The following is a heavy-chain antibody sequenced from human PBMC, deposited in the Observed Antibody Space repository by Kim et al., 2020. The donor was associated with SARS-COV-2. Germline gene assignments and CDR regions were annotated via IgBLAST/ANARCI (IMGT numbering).Heavy chain of an antibody. CDR3: ARAPLTIFGVVIQNFDY. V-gene: IGHV4-31*03. J-gene: IGHJ4*02. D-gene: IGHD3-3*01. Sequence: SETLSLTCTVSGGSISSGGYYWSWIRQHPGKGLEWIGYIYYSGTTYYNPSLKSRVTISVETSKNQFPLKLSSVTAADTAVYYCARAPLTIFGVVIQNFDYWGQGNLVTVSS. CDR1: GGSISSGGYY. CDR2: IYYSGTT.